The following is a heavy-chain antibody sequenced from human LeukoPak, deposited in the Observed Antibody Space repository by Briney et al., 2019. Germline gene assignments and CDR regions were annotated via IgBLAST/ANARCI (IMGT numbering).Heavy chain of an antibody. V-gene: IGHV3-33*01. D-gene: IGHD2-8*01. CDR1: GFTFRSYG. Sequence: PGGSLRLSCAASGFTFRSYGMHWVRQAPGKGLEWGALIWYDGSNEYYADSVKGRFTISKDNSKNTLSLQMNSLSPEDTAVYYCARATPSTHGYFEYWGQGTPVTVSS. CDR2: IWYDGSNE. J-gene: IGHJ4*02. CDR3: ARATPSTHGYFEY.